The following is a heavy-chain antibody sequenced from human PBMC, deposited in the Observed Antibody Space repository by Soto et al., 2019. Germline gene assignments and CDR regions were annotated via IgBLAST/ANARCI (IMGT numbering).Heavy chain of an antibody. CDR2: IKPTGGST. D-gene: IGHD2-21*01. Sequence: ASVKVSCKASGYTFTSYYMHWVRQAPGQGLEWMGMIKPTGGSTSYAQKFQGQVTISADKSISTAYLQWSSLKASDTAMYYCARRSGDLFDYWGQGTLVTVS. CDR1: GYTFTSYY. J-gene: IGHJ4*02. V-gene: IGHV1-46*01. CDR3: ARRSGDLFDY.